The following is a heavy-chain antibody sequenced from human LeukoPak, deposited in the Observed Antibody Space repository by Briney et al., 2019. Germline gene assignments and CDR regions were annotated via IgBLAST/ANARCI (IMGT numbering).Heavy chain of an antibody. V-gene: IGHV1-46*01. CDR1: GYTFSSFY. CDR3: ARDFRSAIGYFDY. D-gene: IGHD2-21*01. J-gene: IGHJ4*02. CDR2: INPSGGST. Sequence: ASVKVSCKASGYTFSSFYMHWVRQAPGQGLEWMGIINPSGGSTTYAQKFQGRVTMTRDTSTSTVYMELSSLRSEDTAVYYCARDFRSAIGYFDYWGQGTLVTVSS.